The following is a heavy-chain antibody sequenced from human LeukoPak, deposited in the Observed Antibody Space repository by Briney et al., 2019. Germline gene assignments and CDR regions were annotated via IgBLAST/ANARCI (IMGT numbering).Heavy chain of an antibody. CDR1: GGSISSGSYY. CDR3: ARGDYGSGTYLWGS. J-gene: IGHJ5*02. D-gene: IGHD3-10*01. Sequence: SETLSLTCTVSGGSISSGSYYWSWIRQPAGKGLEWIGHVYTNGNTNFNPSLKSRVTISVDTSQNQFSLQLTSVTAADTAVYYCARGDYGSGTYLWGSWGQGILVTVSP. V-gene: IGHV4-61*09. CDR2: VYTNGNT.